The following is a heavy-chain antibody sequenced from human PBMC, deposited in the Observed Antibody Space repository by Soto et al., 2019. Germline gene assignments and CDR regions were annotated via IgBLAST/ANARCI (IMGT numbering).Heavy chain of an antibody. CDR2: IYSNGDT. D-gene: IGHD6-6*01. Sequence: SETLSLTCSVSSGSMNTGGYYWSWIRQHPGKGLEWIGYIYSNGDTYYNPSLKSRVTISIDTSKNQFSLNLTSVTAADTAVYYCARRGGSSSRYYYYALDVWGLGTTVTVSS. V-gene: IGHV4-31*03. CDR3: ARRGGSSSRYYYYALDV. CDR1: SGSMNTGGYY. J-gene: IGHJ6*02.